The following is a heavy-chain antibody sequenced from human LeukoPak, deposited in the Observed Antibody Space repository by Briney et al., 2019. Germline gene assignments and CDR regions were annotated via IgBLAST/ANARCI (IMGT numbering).Heavy chain of an antibody. CDR3: ARHSGSGWQALGY. CDR1: GYTFSNYG. V-gene: IGHV1-18*04. Sequence: ASVKVSCKASGYTFSNYGISWVRQAPGLGLEWMGWTSYNGNTNYAQKFQDRVTMTTDTSPTTAYMELRSLESDDTAVYYCARHSGSGWQALGYWGQGTLVTVSS. CDR2: TSYNGNT. D-gene: IGHD6-19*01. J-gene: IGHJ4*02.